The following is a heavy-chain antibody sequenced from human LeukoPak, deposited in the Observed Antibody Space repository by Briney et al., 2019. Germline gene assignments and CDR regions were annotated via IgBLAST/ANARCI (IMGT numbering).Heavy chain of an antibody. D-gene: IGHD2-2*02. J-gene: IGHJ4*02. CDR3: ARAVVVVPAAIYYDSSGYLFDY. Sequence: GASVKVSCKASGYTFTGYYMHWVRQAPGQGLEWMGWINPNSGGTNYAQKFPGRVTMTRDTSISTAYMELSRLRSDDTAVYYCARAVVVVPAAIYYDSSGYLFDYWGQGTLVTVSS. V-gene: IGHV1-2*02. CDR2: INPNSGGT. CDR1: GYTFTGYY.